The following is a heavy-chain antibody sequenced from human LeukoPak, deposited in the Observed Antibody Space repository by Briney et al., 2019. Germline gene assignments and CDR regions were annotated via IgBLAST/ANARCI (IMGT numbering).Heavy chain of an antibody. J-gene: IGHJ4*02. Sequence: GGSLRLSCAASGFTFSDYYMSWIRQAPGKGLEWVSYISSSGRTIYYADTVKGRFTISRDNAKNSLYLQMNSLRAEDTAVYYCARDLGDTAMVGDYWGQGILVTVSS. CDR1: GFTFSDYY. CDR3: ARDLGDTAMVGDY. V-gene: IGHV3-11*04. D-gene: IGHD5-18*01. CDR2: ISSSGRTI.